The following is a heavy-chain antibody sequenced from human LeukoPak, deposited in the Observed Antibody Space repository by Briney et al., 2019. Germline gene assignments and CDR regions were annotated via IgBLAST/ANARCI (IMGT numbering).Heavy chain of an antibody. Sequence: ASVKVSCKASGYTFTSYYMHWVRQAPGQGLEWMGWMNPNSGNTGYAQKFQGRVTITRNTSISTAYMELSSLRSEDTAVYYCASLYFVYWGQGTLVTVSS. J-gene: IGHJ4*02. CDR3: ASLYFVY. CDR1: GYTFTSYY. CDR2: MNPNSGNT. V-gene: IGHV1-8*03. D-gene: IGHD2-15*01.